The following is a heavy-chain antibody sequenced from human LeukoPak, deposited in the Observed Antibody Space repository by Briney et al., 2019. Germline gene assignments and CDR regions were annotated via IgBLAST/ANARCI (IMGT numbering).Heavy chain of an antibody. V-gene: IGHV3-21*01. CDR2: ISSISTYI. J-gene: IGHJ4*02. D-gene: IGHD3-10*02. CDR1: GFIFRSYS. Sequence: GGSLRLSCAASGFIFRSYSMNWVRQAPGKGLEWVSSISSISTYILYADSVKGRFTISRDNAKNSLYLQMDSLGAEDTAVYYCARFETSTVRGDEYWGQGTLVAVSS. CDR3: ARFETSTVRGDEY.